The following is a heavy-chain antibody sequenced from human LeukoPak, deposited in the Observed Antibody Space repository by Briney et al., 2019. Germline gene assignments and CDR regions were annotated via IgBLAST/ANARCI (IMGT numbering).Heavy chain of an antibody. D-gene: IGHD6-19*01. J-gene: IGHJ5*02. V-gene: IGHV3-23*01. CDR1: GFTFSSYA. CDR2: ISGSGGST. CDR3: ANQPGKIAVAAWFDP. Sequence: GGSLRLSCAASGFTFSSYAMSWVRQAPGKGLEWVSAISGSGGSTYYADSVKGRFTISRDNSKNTLYLQMNSLRAEDTAVYYCANQPGKIAVAAWFDPWGQGTLVTVSS.